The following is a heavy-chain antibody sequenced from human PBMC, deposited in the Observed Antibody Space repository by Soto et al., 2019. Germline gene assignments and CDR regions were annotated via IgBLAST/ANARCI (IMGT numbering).Heavy chain of an antibody. D-gene: IGHD3-9*01. CDR3: AKDGAFSDPYYIED. CDR1: GFTLISHG. Sequence: QVQLVESGGGVVQPERSLRLSCVASGFTLISHGMHWVRQAPAKGLEWVAFISNDGSKKNYADSVRGRLTISRDNSTNTLYLEMNSLRPEDTGVYHCAKDGAFSDPYYIEDWGQGTLVTVST. J-gene: IGHJ4*02. CDR2: ISNDGSKK. V-gene: IGHV3-30*18.